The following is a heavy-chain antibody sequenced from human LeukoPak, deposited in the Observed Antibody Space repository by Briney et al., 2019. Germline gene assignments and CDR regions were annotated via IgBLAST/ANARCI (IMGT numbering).Heavy chain of an antibody. CDR1: GFTFSNYG. CDR2: ISSDGNNK. D-gene: IGHD6-19*01. V-gene: IGHV3-30*18. CDR3: AKGAPIGWAVVDY. J-gene: IGHJ4*02. Sequence: GTSLTLSCAAGGFTFSNYGMQWVRQAPGKGPEWVAVISSDGNNKYYADSVKGRFTISRDNSKNTLNLQMNSLTTEDTAVYFCAKGAPIGWAVVDYWGQGTLVTVSS.